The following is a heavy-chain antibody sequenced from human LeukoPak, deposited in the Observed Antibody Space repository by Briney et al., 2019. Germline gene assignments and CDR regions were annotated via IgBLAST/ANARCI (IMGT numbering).Heavy chain of an antibody. J-gene: IGHJ4*02. D-gene: IGHD3-10*01. CDR2: IYWDDDK. CDR1: GFSLSTSGVG. V-gene: IGHV2-5*02. CDR3: ARSYYYGSGSYYNPLDY. Sequence: SGPTLVKPTQTLTXTCTFSGFSLSTSGVGVGWIRQHPGKALEWLALIYWDDDKRYSPSLKSRLTITKDTSKNQVVLTMTNMDPVDTATYYCARSYYYGSGSYYNPLDYWGQGTLVTVSS.